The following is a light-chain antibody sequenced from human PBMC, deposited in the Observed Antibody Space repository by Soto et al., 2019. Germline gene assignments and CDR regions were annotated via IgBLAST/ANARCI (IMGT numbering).Light chain of an antibody. CDR3: SSYTNGSTPWV. V-gene: IGLV2-14*01. J-gene: IGLJ1*01. CDR1: SSDVGAYNY. CDR2: DVS. Sequence: QSVLTQPASVSGSPGQSITISCTGTSSDVGAYNYVSWYQQHPGKAPKLMICDVSDRPSGVSTRFSGSKSGNTASLTISGLQAEDEADYYCSSYTNGSTPWVFGPGTKVTVL.